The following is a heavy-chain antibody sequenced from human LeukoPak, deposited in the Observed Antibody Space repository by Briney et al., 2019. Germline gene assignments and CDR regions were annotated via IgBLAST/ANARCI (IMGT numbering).Heavy chain of an antibody. Sequence: GRSLRLSCAASGFTFSNAWMNWVRQAPGKGLEWVGRIKSKTDGGTTDCAAPVKGRFTISRDDSKNTLYLQMNSLKTEDTAVYYCTLGGYYRYGMDVWGQGTTVTVSS. CDR1: GFTFSNAW. D-gene: IGHD3-3*01. CDR2: IKSKTDGGTT. J-gene: IGHJ6*02. V-gene: IGHV3-15*07. CDR3: TLGGYYRYGMDV.